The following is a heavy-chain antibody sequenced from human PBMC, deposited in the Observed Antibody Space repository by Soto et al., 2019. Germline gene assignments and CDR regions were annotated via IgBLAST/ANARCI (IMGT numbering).Heavy chain of an antibody. J-gene: IGHJ3*02. CDR1: GFTVSSNY. V-gene: IGHV3-53*01. Sequence: GGSLRLSCAASGFTVSSNYMNWVRQAPGKGLEWVSVIYSDDRTYYADSVKGRFTISRDNSKNTVYLQLNSLRAEDTAVYYCTRERFLEWLVGVRFWAFDNWGQGTMVNVSS. CDR3: TRERFLEWLVGVRFWAFDN. D-gene: IGHD3-3*01. CDR2: IYSDDRT.